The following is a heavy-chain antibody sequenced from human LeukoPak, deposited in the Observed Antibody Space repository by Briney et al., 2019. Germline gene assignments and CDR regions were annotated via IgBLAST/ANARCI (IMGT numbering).Heavy chain of an antibody. J-gene: IGHJ4*02. CDR2: ITSSRSTI. V-gene: IGHV3-48*01. D-gene: IGHD3-16*01. Sequence: PGGSLRLSCAASGFTFSGYSMNWVRQAPGRGLEWVSYITSSRSTIYYADSVKGRFTISRDNAKNSLYLQMNSLRAEDTAVYYCARDRTLGELDFWGQGTLVTVSS. CDR3: ARDRTLGELDF. CDR1: GFTFSGYS.